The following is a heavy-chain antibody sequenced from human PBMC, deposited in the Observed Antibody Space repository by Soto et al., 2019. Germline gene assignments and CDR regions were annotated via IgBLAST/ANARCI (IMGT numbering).Heavy chain of an antibody. Sequence: ASETLSLTCTVSGGSISSGDYYWSWIRQPPGKGLEWIGYIYYSGSTYYNPSLKSRVTISVDTSKNQFSLKLSSVTAADTAVYYCDRDGGNSDYYYGMDVWGQGTTVTVYS. D-gene: IGHD2-21*02. CDR1: GGSISSGDYY. CDR3: DRDGGNSDYYYGMDV. V-gene: IGHV4-30-4*01. CDR2: IYYSGST. J-gene: IGHJ6*02.